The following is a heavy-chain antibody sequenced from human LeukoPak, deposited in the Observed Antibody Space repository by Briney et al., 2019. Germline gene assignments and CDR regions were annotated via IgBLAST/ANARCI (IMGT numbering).Heavy chain of an antibody. D-gene: IGHD2-15*01. CDR1: GFTFSSSA. J-gene: IGHJ4*02. V-gene: IGHV3-23*01. Sequence: GGSLRLSCAASGFTFSSSAMSWVRQAPGKGLEWVSAISNNGGYTYYADSVQGRFTISRDNSKTTLCLQMNSLRAEDTAVYYCAKQLGYCSDGSCYFPYCGQGTLVTVSS. CDR3: AKQLGYCSDGSCYFPY. CDR2: ISNNGGYT.